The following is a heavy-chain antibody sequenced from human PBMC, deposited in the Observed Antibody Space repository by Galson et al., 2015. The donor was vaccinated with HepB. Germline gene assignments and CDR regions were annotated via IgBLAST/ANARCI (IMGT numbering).Heavy chain of an antibody. V-gene: IGHV3-30*03. D-gene: IGHD3-10*01. Sequence: SLRLSCAASGFTFSSYGMHWVRQAPGKGLEWVAVISYDGSNKYYADSVKGRFTISRDNSKNTLYLQMNSLRAEDTAVYYCAREKTYYYGSGSPFDPWGQGTLVTVSS. CDR2: ISYDGSNK. CDR3: AREKTYYYGSGSPFDP. CDR1: GFTFSSYG. J-gene: IGHJ5*02.